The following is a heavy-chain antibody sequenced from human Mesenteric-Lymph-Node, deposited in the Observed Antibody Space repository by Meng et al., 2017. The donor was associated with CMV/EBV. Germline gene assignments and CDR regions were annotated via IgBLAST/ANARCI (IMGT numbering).Heavy chain of an antibody. Sequence: SETLSLTCSASGDSISGCYYYWGWLRRPPGQGLVWIATISYSGSTDYNPFLKSRVAISVDTSKNKFSLKLTSVTTTDTAVYYCTRDQKCSYDTTGYHVIDYWGQGTLVTVSS. J-gene: IGHJ4*02. CDR2: ISYSGST. CDR1: GDSISGCYYY. V-gene: IGHV4-39*07. D-gene: IGHD3-22*01. CDR3: TRDQKCSYDTTGYHVIDY.